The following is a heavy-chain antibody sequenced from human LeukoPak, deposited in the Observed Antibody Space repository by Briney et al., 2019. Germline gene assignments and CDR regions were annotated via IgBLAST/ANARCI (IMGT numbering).Heavy chain of an antibody. CDR2: ISYDGSNK. CDR3: ARELGYCSGGSCPISHYYYYGMDV. CDR1: GFTFSSYA. D-gene: IGHD2-15*01. J-gene: IGHJ6*02. Sequence: GRSLRLSCAASGFTFSSYAMHWVRQAPGKGLEWVAVISYDGSNKYYADSVKGRFTISRDNSKNTLYLQMNSLRAEDTAVYYCARELGYCSGGSCPISHYYYYGMDVWGQGTTVTVSS. V-gene: IGHV3-30-3*01.